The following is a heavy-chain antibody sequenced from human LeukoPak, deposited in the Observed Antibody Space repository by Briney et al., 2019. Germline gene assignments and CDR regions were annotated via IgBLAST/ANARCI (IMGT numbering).Heavy chain of an antibody. CDR1: GYTFTDYY. V-gene: IGHV1-2*02. Sequence: GASVKVSCKASGYTFTDYYMHWVRQAPGQGLEWMGWINPNSGVTNYAQKFQGRVTMTRDTSVSTAYMELGRLRSDDTAVYYCARLSNSGYIIYFGYWGQGTLVTVSS. CDR3: ARLSNSGYIIYFGY. D-gene: IGHD5-12*01. J-gene: IGHJ4*02. CDR2: INPNSGVT.